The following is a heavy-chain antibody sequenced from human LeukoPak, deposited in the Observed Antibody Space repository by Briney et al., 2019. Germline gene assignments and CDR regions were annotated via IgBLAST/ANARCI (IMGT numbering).Heavy chain of an antibody. Sequence: GGSLRLSCAASGFTFSSYSMNWVRQAPGRGLEWVSSISSSSSYIYYADSVKGRFTISRDNAKNSLYLQMNSLRAEDTAVYYCARDFRGYYYDSSYYYYYMDVWGKGTTVTVSS. CDR3: ARDFRGYYYDSSYYYYYMDV. CDR1: GFTFSSYS. CDR2: ISSSSSYI. V-gene: IGHV3-21*01. D-gene: IGHD3-22*01. J-gene: IGHJ6*03.